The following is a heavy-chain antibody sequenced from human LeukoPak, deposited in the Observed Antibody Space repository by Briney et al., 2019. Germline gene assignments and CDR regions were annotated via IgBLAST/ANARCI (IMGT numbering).Heavy chain of an antibody. Sequence: PGGSLRLSCVGSGFTFSSYSMNWVRQAPGKGLEWVSYISGTSNTIYYADSVKGRFTISRDNSKNTLYLQMNSLRVEDTAVYYCAALPYYYDSSGSYYFDYWGQGTLVTVSS. D-gene: IGHD3-22*01. V-gene: IGHV3-48*01. CDR2: ISGTSNTI. CDR1: GFTFSSYS. CDR3: AALPYYYDSSGSYYFDY. J-gene: IGHJ4*02.